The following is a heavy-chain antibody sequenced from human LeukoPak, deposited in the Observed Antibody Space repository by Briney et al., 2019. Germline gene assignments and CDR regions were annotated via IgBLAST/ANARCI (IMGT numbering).Heavy chain of an antibody. CDR3: ARDRYSSGWWFNY. V-gene: IGHV3-23*01. D-gene: IGHD6-19*01. CDR1: GFTFSSYA. Sequence: GGSLRLSCAASGFTFSSYAMSWVRQAPGKGLEWVSAISSSGGSTYYADSVKGRFTISRDNSKNTLYLQMNSLRAEDTAVYYCARDRYSSGWWFNYWGQGTLVTVSS. CDR2: ISSSGGST. J-gene: IGHJ4*02.